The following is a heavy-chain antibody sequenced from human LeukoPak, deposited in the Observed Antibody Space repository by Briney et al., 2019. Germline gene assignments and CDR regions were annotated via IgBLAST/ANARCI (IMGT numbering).Heavy chain of an antibody. CDR2: IKQDGSEK. Sequence: GGSLRLSCAASGFTFSSYWMTWVRQAPGKGLEWVANIKQDGSEKSYGDSVKGRFTISRDNAKNSVYLQMNSLRAEDTAVYYCARDLSSGWYYLDPWGQGALVTVSS. D-gene: IGHD6-19*01. V-gene: IGHV3-7*03. J-gene: IGHJ4*01. CDR1: GFTFSSYW. CDR3: ARDLSSGWYYLDP.